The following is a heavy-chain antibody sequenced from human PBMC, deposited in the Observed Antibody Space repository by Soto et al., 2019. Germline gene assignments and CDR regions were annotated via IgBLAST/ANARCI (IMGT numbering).Heavy chain of an antibody. Sequence: QVQLVQSGAEVKKPGSSVKVSCKASGGTFSSYAISWVRQAPGQGLEWMGGIIPIFGTANYAQKFRGRVTITADESTSTASMELSSLRSEDTAVYYCARDRPAMTTVTTGLDYWGQGTLVTVSS. CDR3: ARDRPAMTTVTTGLDY. CDR1: GGTFSSYA. D-gene: IGHD4-17*01. V-gene: IGHV1-69*01. CDR2: IIPIFGTA. J-gene: IGHJ4*02.